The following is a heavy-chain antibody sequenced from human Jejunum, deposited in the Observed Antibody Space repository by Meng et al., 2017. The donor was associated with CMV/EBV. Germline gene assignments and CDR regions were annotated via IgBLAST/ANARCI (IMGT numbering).Heavy chain of an antibody. V-gene: IGHV4-30-4*01. Sequence: VAGMVEAEGRLRLIVLVSRGCVSRGDVYGRWVRQPPVKGLEWIGFIYFSGNTYYNLALNSRVSISLNKSKNQLSLKLPSVTAAAPALCYCTRCAITAYVNFDPWGQGTLVTVSS. CDR1: RGCVSRGDVY. D-gene: IGHD6-6*01. CDR3: TRCAITAYVNFDP. CDR2: IYFSGNT. J-gene: IGHJ5*02.